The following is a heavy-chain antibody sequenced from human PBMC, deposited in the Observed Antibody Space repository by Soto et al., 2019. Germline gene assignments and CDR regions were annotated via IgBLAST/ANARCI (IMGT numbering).Heavy chain of an antibody. Sequence: QVQLVESGGGVVQPGRSLRLSCAASGFTFSSYGMHWVRQAPGKGLEWVAVISYDGSNKYYADSVKGRFTISRDNSKNTLYLQMNSLRAEDTAVYYCAKDARWYSWSYYVDYWGQGTLVTVSS. J-gene: IGHJ4*02. V-gene: IGHV3-30*18. CDR1: GFTFSSYG. D-gene: IGHD1-26*01. CDR2: ISYDGSNK. CDR3: AKDARWYSWSYYVDY.